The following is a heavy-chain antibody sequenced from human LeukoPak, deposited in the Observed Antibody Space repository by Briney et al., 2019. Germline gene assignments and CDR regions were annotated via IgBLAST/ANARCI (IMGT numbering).Heavy chain of an antibody. CDR3: ARDVSGTGGKDY. D-gene: IGHD1-1*01. CDR2: IRQDGSQK. CDR1: RFTFSSYW. Sequence: GGSLRLSCTASRFTFSSYWMNWVRQAPGKGLEWVANIRQDGSQKYYVDSVKGRFTISRDNAKNSLYLQMNSLRAEDTAVYYCARDVSGTGGKDYWGQGTLVTVSS. V-gene: IGHV3-7*01. J-gene: IGHJ4*02.